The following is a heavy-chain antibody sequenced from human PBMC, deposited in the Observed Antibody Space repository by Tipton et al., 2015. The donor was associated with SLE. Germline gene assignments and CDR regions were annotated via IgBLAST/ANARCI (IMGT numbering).Heavy chain of an antibody. D-gene: IGHD2-21*02. V-gene: IGHV4-59*08. CDR3: ARQLGWGDPFAFDY. CDR2: ISYSGST. J-gene: IGHJ4*02. Sequence: TLSLTCSVSDDSIRDYYFSWIRQPPGKELEWIGYISYSGSTSYNPSLESRVTISLDTSKNHFSLKRSSVTAADTAIYYCARQLGWGDPFAFDYWGQGTLVTVSS. CDR1: DDSIRDYY.